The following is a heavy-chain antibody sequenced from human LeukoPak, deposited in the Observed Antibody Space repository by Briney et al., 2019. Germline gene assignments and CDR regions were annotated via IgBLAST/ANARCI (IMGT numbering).Heavy chain of an antibody. CDR3: ARAGSGYTSPSDY. CDR2: IKQDGTEK. CDR1: GFTFTTYW. D-gene: IGHD6-13*01. J-gene: IGHJ4*02. Sequence: HPGGSLRLSCAASGFTFTTYWMSWVRQAPGKGLEWVANIKQDGTEKYYVDSVKGRFTISRDNAKNSLYLQMNRLRAEDTAVYYCARAGSGYTSPSDYWGQGTLVTVSS. V-gene: IGHV3-7*01.